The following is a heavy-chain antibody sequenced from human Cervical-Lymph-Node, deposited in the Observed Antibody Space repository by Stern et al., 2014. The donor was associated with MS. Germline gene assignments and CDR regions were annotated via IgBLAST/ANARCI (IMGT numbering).Heavy chain of an antibody. V-gene: IGHV3-74*01. D-gene: IGHD3-3*01. J-gene: IGHJ4*02. CDR1: GFTFSSYW. Sequence: EVQLVESGGGLVQPGGSLRLSCAASGFTFSSYWMHWVRQAPGKGLEWVSRMNSDGRSLGYADSVKGRFTISRDNAKNTLYLQMNSLRAEDTAVYYCGREGFGFSLSRWGQGILVTVSS. CDR2: MNSDGRSL. CDR3: GREGFGFSLSR.